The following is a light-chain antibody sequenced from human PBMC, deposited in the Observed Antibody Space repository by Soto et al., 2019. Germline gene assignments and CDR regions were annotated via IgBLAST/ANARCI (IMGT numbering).Light chain of an antibody. J-gene: IGKJ1*01. Sequence: EIVLTQSPAILSMSPGERATLSCRAIQSVISYFAWYQQKLVQAPRLLIYDASNRATGVPARFSGIGSGTDFTFTISSLEPEDFAVYYCQQRRYWPVTFGQGTKVDIK. CDR2: DAS. CDR1: QSVISY. V-gene: IGKV3-11*01. CDR3: QQRRYWPVT.